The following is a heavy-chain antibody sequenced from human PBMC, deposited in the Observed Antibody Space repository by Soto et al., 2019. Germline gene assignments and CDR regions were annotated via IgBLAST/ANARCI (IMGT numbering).Heavy chain of an antibody. CDR1: GFTFSNYP. CDR3: AREIYLGFLSGYSTPADQFYGLDV. CDR2: ISHDGTND. Sequence: QVQLVESGGGVVQPGGSLRLSCTASGFTFSNYPVQWVRQAPGKGLEWVAVISHDGTNDYYAGSVKARFTISRDNSKSTLYLQMNSLRSEDPAVYYCAREIYLGFLSGYSTPADQFYGLDVWGQGTTVIVSS. J-gene: IGHJ6*02. V-gene: IGHV3-30-3*01. D-gene: IGHD3-3*01.